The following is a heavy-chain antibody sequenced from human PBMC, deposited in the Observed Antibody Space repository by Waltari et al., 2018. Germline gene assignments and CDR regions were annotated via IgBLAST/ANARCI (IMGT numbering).Heavy chain of an antibody. V-gene: IGHV4-59*01. CDR1: GGSISSYY. CDR2: IYYSGST. Sequence: QVQLQESGPGLVKPSETLSLTCTVPGGSISSYYWSWIRQPPGKGLEWIGYIYYSGSTNYNPSLKSRVTISVDTSKNQFSLKLSSVTAADTAVYYCARGAPGNKFDYWGQGTLVTVSS. J-gene: IGHJ4*02. CDR3: ARGAPGNKFDY.